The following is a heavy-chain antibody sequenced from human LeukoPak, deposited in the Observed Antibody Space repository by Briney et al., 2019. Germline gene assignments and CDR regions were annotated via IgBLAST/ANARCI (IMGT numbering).Heavy chain of an antibody. CDR1: GFTFSSYW. Sequence: GGSPTLSCAASGFTFSSYWMSWVRQAPGKGLEWVANIKQDGSEKYHVDYVKGRFTISRDNAKNSLYLQMSSLRAEDTAVYYCARSVADHFDYWGQGTLVTVSS. V-gene: IGHV3-7*05. CDR2: IKQDGSEK. J-gene: IGHJ4*02. CDR3: ARSVADHFDY. D-gene: IGHD6-19*01.